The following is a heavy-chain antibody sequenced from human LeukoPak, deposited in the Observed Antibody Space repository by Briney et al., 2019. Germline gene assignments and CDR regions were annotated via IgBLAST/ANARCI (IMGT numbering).Heavy chain of an antibody. CDR3: ASELLSDDAFDI. CDR1: GGSISSYY. J-gene: IGHJ3*02. V-gene: IGHV4-59*12. CDR2: IYYSGST. D-gene: IGHD1-26*01. Sequence: SETLSLTCTVSGGSISSYYWSWIRQPPGKGLEWIGYIYYSGSTNYNPSLKSRVTISVDTSKNQFSLKLSSVTAADTAVYYCASELLSDDAFDIWGQGTMVTVSS.